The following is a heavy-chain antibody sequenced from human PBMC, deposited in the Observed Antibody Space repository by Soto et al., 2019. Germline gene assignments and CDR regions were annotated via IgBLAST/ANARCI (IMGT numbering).Heavy chain of an antibody. J-gene: IGHJ4*02. CDR2: FYPGDSDT. CDR1: GYYFPSYW. V-gene: IGHV5-51*01. CDR3: ARQGNVADGFDY. D-gene: IGHD3-16*01. Sequence: GESLKISCKGSGYYFPSYWIGWVRQMPGKGLEWMGIFYPGDSDTRYSPSFQGQVTISADRSISTAYLQWSSLKPSDTAMYYCARQGNVADGFDYWGQGTLVTVSS.